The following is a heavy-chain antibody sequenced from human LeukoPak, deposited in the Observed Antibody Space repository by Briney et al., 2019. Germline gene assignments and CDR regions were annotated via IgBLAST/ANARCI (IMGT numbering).Heavy chain of an antibody. V-gene: IGHV1-8*02. Sequence: ASVKVSCKASGYTFTGYYMHWVRQAPGQGLEWMGWMNPNSGNTGYAQKFQGRVTMTRNTSISTAYMELSSLRSEDTAVYYCARGRRQWLSYYYMDVWGKGTTVTISS. D-gene: IGHD6-19*01. J-gene: IGHJ6*03. CDR3: ARGRRQWLSYYYMDV. CDR2: MNPNSGNT. CDR1: GYTFTGYY.